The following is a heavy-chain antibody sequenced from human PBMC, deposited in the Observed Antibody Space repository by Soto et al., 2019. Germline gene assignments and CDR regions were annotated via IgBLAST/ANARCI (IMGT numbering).Heavy chain of an antibody. Sequence: KAGGSLRLSCAASGFTFSDYYMSWIRQAPGKGLEWVSYISSSSSYTNYADSVKGRFTISRDNAKNSLYLQMNSLRAEDTAVYYCARDSGSGSYSFDYWGQGTLVTAPQ. CDR1: GFTFSDYY. J-gene: IGHJ4*02. D-gene: IGHD3-10*01. CDR3: ARDSGSGSYSFDY. V-gene: IGHV3-11*06. CDR2: ISSSSSYT.